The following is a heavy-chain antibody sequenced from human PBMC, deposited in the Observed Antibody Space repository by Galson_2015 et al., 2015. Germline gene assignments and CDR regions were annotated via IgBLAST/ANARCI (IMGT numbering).Heavy chain of an antibody. CDR1: GFTFSSYG. V-gene: IGHV3-33*01. Sequence: LRLSCAASGFTFSSYGMHWVRQAPGKGLEWVAIIWCDGSNKNYADSVKGRFTVSRDNSKNTLYLQMNSLRAEDTAVYYCAREHPTYGSGTLFSWGQGTLVTVSS. J-gene: IGHJ4*02. D-gene: IGHD3-10*01. CDR2: IWCDGSNK. CDR3: AREHPTYGSGTLFS.